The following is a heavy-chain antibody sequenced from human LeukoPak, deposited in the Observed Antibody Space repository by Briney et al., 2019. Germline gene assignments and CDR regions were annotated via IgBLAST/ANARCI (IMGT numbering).Heavy chain of an antibody. D-gene: IGHD6-13*01. CDR2: IYYTGGT. CDR1: GGSTTNYY. J-gene: IGHJ3*02. V-gene: IGHV4-59*12. Sequence: SETLSFTCTVSGGSTTNYYWAWIRQPPGKGLEWIGNIYYTGGTKYNPSLRSRVTISVDPSKNQFSLQLNSVTPEDTAVYYCARGAWSSSWSGDDAFDIWGQGTMVTVSS. CDR3: ARGAWSSSWSGDDAFDI.